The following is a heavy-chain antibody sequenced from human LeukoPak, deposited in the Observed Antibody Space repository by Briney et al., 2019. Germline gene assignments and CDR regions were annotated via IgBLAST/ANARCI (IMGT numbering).Heavy chain of an antibody. CDR3: ARDWVPMVRGGEPDY. D-gene: IGHD3-10*01. V-gene: IGHV3-48*01. CDR2: ISHDSGIR. J-gene: IGHJ4*02. Sequence: GGSLRLSCTGSGFTFGIYSMNWVRQAPGKGLEWISYISHDSGIRYYADSVRGRFTISRDNSKNTLYLQMNSLRAEDTAVYYCARDWVPMVRGGEPDYWGQGTLVTVSS. CDR1: GFTFGIYS.